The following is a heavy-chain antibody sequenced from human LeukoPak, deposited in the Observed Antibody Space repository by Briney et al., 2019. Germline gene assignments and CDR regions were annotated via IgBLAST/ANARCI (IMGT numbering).Heavy chain of an antibody. D-gene: IGHD6-13*01. Sequence: GGSLRLSCAASGFTFSSYGMSWVRQAPGKRLEWVSVIGGGGGSTSYADSVKGRFTISRDNSKNTLNLQMNSLRAEDTAVYYCTKSKSHSYSSSWQTFDYWGQGTLVTVSS. CDR1: GFTFSSYG. J-gene: IGHJ4*02. V-gene: IGHV3-23*01. CDR2: IGGGGGST. CDR3: TKSKSHSYSSSWQTFDY.